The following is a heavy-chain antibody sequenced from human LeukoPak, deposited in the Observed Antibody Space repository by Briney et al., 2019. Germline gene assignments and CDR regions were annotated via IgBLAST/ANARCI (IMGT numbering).Heavy chain of an antibody. CDR1: GFTFSSYE. D-gene: IGHD6-19*01. CDR2: ISSSGSTI. CDR3: ARDYSSDWQGGTEYFQH. J-gene: IGHJ1*01. V-gene: IGHV3-48*03. Sequence: GGSLRLSWAASGFTFSSYEMNWVRQAPGKGLEWVSYISSSGSTIYYADSVKGRFTISRDNAKNSLYLQMNSLRAEDTAVYYCARDYSSDWQGGTEYFQHWGQGTLVTVSS.